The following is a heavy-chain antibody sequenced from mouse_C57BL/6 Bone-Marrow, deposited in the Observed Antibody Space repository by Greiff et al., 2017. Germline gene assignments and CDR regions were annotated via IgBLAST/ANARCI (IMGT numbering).Heavy chain of an antibody. D-gene: IGHD3-1*01. J-gene: IGHJ3*01. V-gene: IGHV5-9-1*02. Sequence: EVQLVESGEGLVKPGGSLKLSCAASGFTFSSYAMSWVRQTPEKRLEWVAYISSGGDYIYYADTVKGRFTISRDNARNTLYLQLSSLKSEDTAMYYCMGYYLPWFAYWGQGTLVTVSA. CDR3: MGYYLPWFAY. CDR1: GFTFSSYA. CDR2: ISSGGDYI.